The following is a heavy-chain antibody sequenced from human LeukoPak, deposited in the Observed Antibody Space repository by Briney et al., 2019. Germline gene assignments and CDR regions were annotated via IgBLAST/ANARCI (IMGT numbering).Heavy chain of an antibody. CDR1: GYTFTGYY. D-gene: IGHD4-17*01. CDR2: INPNSGGT. J-gene: IGHJ4*02. CDR3: ARSRKSYGDYVD. Sequence: ASVKVSCRASGYTFTGYYMHWVRQAPGQGLEWMGRINPNSGGTNYAQKFQGRVTMTRETSISTAYMELSRLRSDDTAVYYCARSRKSYGDYVDWGQGTLVTVSS. V-gene: IGHV1-2*06.